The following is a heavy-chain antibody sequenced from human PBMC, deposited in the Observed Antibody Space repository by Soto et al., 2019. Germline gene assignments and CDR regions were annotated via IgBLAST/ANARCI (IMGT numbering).Heavy chain of an antibody. CDR3: ARDERGPNSGWYASDAFDI. D-gene: IGHD6-19*01. J-gene: IGHJ3*02. V-gene: IGHV6-1*01. Sequence: PSQTLSLTCAISGDSVSSNSAAWNWIRQSPSRGLEWLGRTYYRSKWYNDYAVSVKSRITINPDTSKNQFSLQLNSVTPEDTAVYYCARDERGPNSGWYASDAFDIWGQGTMVTVSS. CDR1: GDSVSSNSAA. CDR2: TYYRSKWYN.